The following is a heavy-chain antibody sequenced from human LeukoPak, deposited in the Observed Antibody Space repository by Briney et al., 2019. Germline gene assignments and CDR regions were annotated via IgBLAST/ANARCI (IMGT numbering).Heavy chain of an antibody. J-gene: IGHJ4*02. Sequence: PGGSLRLSCAASGFTFSSYEMNWVRQAPGEGLEWVSYISSSGGTINYADSVKGRFTISRDNAKNSLYLQMSSLRVEDTAVYYCAREVYYGSGRRFDYWGQGTLVTVSS. V-gene: IGHV3-48*03. CDR1: GFTFSSYE. D-gene: IGHD3-10*01. CDR2: ISSSGGTI. CDR3: AREVYYGSGRRFDY.